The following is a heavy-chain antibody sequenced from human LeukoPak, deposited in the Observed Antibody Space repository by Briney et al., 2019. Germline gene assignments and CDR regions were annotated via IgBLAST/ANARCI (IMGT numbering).Heavy chain of an antibody. CDR1: GFTLSNYW. CDR2: INADGSSA. Sequence: GGSLRLSCAASGFTLSNYWMHWVRQAPGKGLVWVSRINADGSSASYADSVKGRFTISRDNAMNTLYLQMNSLRAEDTAMYYCARDYGRSRDYGMDVWGQGTTVVVSS. V-gene: IGHV3-74*01. CDR3: ARDYGRSRDYGMDV. J-gene: IGHJ6*02. D-gene: IGHD3-10*01.